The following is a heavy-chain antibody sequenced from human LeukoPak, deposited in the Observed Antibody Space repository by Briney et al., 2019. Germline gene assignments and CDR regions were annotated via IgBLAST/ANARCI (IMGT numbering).Heavy chain of an antibody. CDR1: GGSFSGYY. V-gene: IGHV4-34*01. CDR2: INHSGST. CDR3: ARHDYGDVSSPYYFDY. Sequence: SETLSLTCAVYGGSFSGYYWSWIRQPPGKGLEWIGEINHSGSTNYNPSLKSRVTISVDTSKNQFSLKLSSVTAADTAVYYCARHDYGDVSSPYYFDYWGQGTLVTVSS. J-gene: IGHJ4*02. D-gene: IGHD4-17*01.